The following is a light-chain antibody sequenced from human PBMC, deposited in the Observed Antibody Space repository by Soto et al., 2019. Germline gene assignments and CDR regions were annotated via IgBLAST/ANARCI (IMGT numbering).Light chain of an antibody. Sequence: EFVLTQSPGTLSLSPGERATLSCRASQSVSSRYLAWYQQKLGQAPRLLIYGASSRATGIPDRFSGSGSGTDFTLTISRLGPEDFAVYYCQQYGSSATWTFGQGTKVDIK. CDR3: QQYGSSATWT. V-gene: IGKV3-20*01. CDR1: QSVSSRY. J-gene: IGKJ1*01. CDR2: GAS.